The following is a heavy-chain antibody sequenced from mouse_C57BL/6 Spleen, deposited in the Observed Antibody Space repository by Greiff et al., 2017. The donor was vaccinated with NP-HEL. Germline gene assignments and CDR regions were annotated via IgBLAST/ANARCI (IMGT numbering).Heavy chain of an antibody. V-gene: IGHV1-82*01. CDR1: GYAFSSSW. CDR2: IYPGDGDT. Sequence: QVQLQQSGPELVKPGASVKISCKASGYAFSSSWMNWVKQRPGKGLEWIGRIYPGDGDTNYNGKFKGKATLTADKSSSTAYMQLSSLTSEDSAVYFCARSSGSSYYFDYWGQGTTLTVSS. CDR3: ARSSGSSYYFDY. J-gene: IGHJ2*01. D-gene: IGHD1-1*01.